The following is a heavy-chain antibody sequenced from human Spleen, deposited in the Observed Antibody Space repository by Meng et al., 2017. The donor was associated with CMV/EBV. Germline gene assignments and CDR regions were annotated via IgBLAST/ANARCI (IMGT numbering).Heavy chain of an antibody. J-gene: IGHJ6*02. D-gene: IGHD3-3*01. Sequence: ASVKVSCKASGYTFTGYYIHWVRQAPGQGLEWMGWINPNSGVTNYAQKFQGRVTMTTDTATSTAYMELRSLRSEDTAVYYCARNSIFGVVIEPHYYYYGMDVWGQGTTVTVSS. V-gene: IGHV1-2*02. CDR3: ARNSIFGVVIEPHYYYYGMDV. CDR1: GYTFTGYY. CDR2: INPNSGVT.